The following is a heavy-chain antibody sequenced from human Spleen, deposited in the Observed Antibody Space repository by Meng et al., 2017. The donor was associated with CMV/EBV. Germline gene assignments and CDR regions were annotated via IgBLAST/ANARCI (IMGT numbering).Heavy chain of an antibody. J-gene: IGHJ4*02. CDR3: VRQYSRGLADY. V-gene: IGHV5-51*01. Sequence: SCKASGYSFATYWIGWVRQTPGKGPEWMGITYPSDSESRYSPSFQGQVTISADKSTNTAYLHWSSLRASDTAMYYCVRQYSRGLADYWGQGTLVTVSS. CDR2: TYPSDSES. D-gene: IGHD6-19*01. CDR1: GYSFATYW.